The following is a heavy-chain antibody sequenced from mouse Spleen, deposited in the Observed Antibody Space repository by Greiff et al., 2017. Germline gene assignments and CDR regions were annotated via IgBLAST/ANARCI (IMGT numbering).Heavy chain of an antibody. V-gene: IGHV1-42*01. CDR3: ARSWNYYGSSYYAMDY. CDR1: GYSFTGYY. D-gene: IGHD1-1*01. CDR2: INPSTGGT. Sequence: EVQLQQSGPELVKPGASVKISCKASGYSFTGYYMNWVKQSPEKSLEWIGEINPSTGGTTYNQKFKAKATLTVDKSSSTAYMQLKSLTSEDSAVYYCARSWNYYGSSYYAMDYWGQGTSVTVSS. J-gene: IGHJ4*01.